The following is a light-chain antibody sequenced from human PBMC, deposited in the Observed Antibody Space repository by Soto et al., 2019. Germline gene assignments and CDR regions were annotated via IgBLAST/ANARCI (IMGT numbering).Light chain of an antibody. J-gene: IGKJ1*01. CDR1: QSVSSSS. V-gene: IGKV3-20*01. Sequence: EIVLTQSPGTLSLSPGERATLSCRASQSVSSSSLAWYQQKRGQAPRLLIHDASSRTTGIPDRFSGSGSGTDFTLPISRLEPEDFSVYYCQQYGRSPRTFGQGTKVEVK. CDR3: QQYGRSPRT. CDR2: DAS.